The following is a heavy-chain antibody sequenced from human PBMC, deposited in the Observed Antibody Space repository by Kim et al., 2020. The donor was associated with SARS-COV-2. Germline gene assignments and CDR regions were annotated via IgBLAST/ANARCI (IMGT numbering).Heavy chain of an antibody. CDR1: GGTFSSYA. CDR2: IIPIFGTA. V-gene: IGHV1-69*13. Sequence: SVKVSCKASGGTFSSYAISWVRQAPGQGLEWMGGIIPIFGTANYAQKFQGRVTITADESTSTAYMELSSLRSEDTAVYYCARAGVVPPNPYYYDSSGYYPYYYYGMDVWGQGTTVTVSS. J-gene: IGHJ6*02. CDR3: ARAGVVPPNPYYYDSSGYYPYYYYGMDV. D-gene: IGHD3-22*01.